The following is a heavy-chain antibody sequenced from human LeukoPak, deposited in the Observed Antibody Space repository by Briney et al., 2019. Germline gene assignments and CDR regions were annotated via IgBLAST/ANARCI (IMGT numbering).Heavy chain of an antibody. J-gene: IGHJ3*02. CDR2: ISYSGST. D-gene: IGHD3-9*01. CDR1: GGAISSGAYY. V-gene: IGHV4-31*03. Sequence: TSETLSLTCTVSGGAISSGAYYWSWIRQHPGMGLEWIGFISYSGSTYYNPSLKSRVTISVDTSKNQFSLKLSSVTAADTAVYYCARKVDPRAFDIWGQGTMVTVSS. CDR3: ARKVDPRAFDI.